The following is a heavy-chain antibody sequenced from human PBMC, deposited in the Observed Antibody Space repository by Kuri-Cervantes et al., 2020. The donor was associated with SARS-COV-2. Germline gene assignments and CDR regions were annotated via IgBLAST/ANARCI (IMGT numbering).Heavy chain of an antibody. Sequence: GESLKISCAASGFTFSSYWMSWVRQAPGKGLEWVANIKQDGSEKYYVDSVKGRFTISRDNAKNSLYLQMNSLRAEDTAVYYCARVYVQQLIFHYYYYMDVWGKGTTVTVSS. V-gene: IGHV3-7*01. J-gene: IGHJ6*03. CDR1: GFTFSSYW. CDR3: ARVYVQQLIFHYYYYMDV. D-gene: IGHD6-13*01. CDR2: IKQDGSEK.